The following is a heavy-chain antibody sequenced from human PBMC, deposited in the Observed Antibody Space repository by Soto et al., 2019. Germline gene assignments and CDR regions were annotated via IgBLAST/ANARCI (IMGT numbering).Heavy chain of an antibody. J-gene: IGHJ6*02. CDR3: GRQPGHCDSTTCFGYYTVDV. Sequence: SETLSLTCNVSGASISSYNYWGWFRQPPGKGLEWIGSIIYSGDIMYNPSLQSRLTLFVDTSKNQFSLKLSSVTAADTAVYYCGRQPGHCDSTTCFGYYTVDVWGQGTTVT. CDR2: IIYSGDI. V-gene: IGHV4-39*01. D-gene: IGHD2-2*01. CDR1: GASISSYNY.